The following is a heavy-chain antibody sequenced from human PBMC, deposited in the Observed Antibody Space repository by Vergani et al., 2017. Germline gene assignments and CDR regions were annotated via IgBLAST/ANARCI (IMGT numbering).Heavy chain of an antibody. D-gene: IGHD6-6*01. Sequence: VQLEESGGVLVLSGRSLRLSCVASAFTSAGYAMHWVRQATGKGLELVSGISLNSNSIGYTDSVKCRFTICIDNAKTSLYLQMNSLRAEDTALYYCAKDLGTSSGGGWFDPWGQGTLVTVSS. CDR2: ISLNSNSI. CDR3: AKDLGTSSGGGWFDP. V-gene: IGHV3-9*02. CDR1: AFTSAGYA. J-gene: IGHJ5*02.